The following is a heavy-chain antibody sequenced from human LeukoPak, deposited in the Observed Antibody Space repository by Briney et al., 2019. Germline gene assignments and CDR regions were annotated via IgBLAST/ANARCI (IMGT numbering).Heavy chain of an antibody. CDR1: GYTFNNYA. Sequence: WASVKVSCKASGYTFNNYAMHWVRQAPGQTLEWLGWINPANGYTKYSHQIQDRVTITRDTSASTAYMELSSLRSEDMAVYYCARAFQDYYDSSGIPLDYYYMDVWGKGTTVTVSS. V-gene: IGHV1-3*03. CDR3: ARAFQDYYDSSGIPLDYYYMDV. J-gene: IGHJ6*03. CDR2: INPANGYT. D-gene: IGHD3-22*01.